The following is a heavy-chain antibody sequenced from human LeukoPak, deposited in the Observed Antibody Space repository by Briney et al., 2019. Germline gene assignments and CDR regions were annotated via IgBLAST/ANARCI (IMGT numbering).Heavy chain of an antibody. CDR2: INWDDQK. CDR3: AHRRDSSGYQYRYWFAP. CDR1: GFSLTTSGVG. J-gene: IGHJ5*02. Sequence: SGPTLVKPTQTLTLTCTFSGFSLTTSGVGVGWIRQPPGKALEWLALINWDDQKVYSPSLQSRLSITEDTSKNQVVLTMTNVDPVDTATYYCAHRRDSSGYQYRYWFAPWGQGTLVTVSS. D-gene: IGHD3-22*01. V-gene: IGHV2-5*02.